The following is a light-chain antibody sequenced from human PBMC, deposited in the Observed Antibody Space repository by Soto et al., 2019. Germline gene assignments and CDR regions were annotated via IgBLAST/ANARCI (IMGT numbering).Light chain of an antibody. CDR2: AAS. Sequence: DIQMTQSPSSLSASVGDRVTITCRASQSISSYLNWYQQKPGTAPKVLIYAASSLQSGVPSRFSGSGSGTDFTLTISSLQPEDFATYYCQQSYSIPYTFGQGTKLEIK. J-gene: IGKJ2*01. CDR3: QQSYSIPYT. CDR1: QSISSY. V-gene: IGKV1-39*01.